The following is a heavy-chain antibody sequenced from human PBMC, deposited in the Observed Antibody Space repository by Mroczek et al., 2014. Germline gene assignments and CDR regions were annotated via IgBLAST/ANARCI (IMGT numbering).Heavy chain of an antibody. CDR2: ISYDGSNK. V-gene: IGHV3-30*18. J-gene: IGHJ6*02. CDR3: AKDRPVRGVIMSLARPGMDV. CDR1: GFTFSSYG. D-gene: IGHD3-10*01. Sequence: VQLVESGGGVVQPGRSLRLSCAASGFTFSSYGMHWVRQAPGKGLEWVAVISYDGSNKYYADSVKGRFTISRDNSKNTLYLQMNSLRAEDTAVYYCAKDRPVRGVIMSLARPGMDVWGQGTTVT.